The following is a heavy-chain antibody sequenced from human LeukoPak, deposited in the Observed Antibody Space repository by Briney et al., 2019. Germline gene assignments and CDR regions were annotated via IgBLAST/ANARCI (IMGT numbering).Heavy chain of an antibody. CDR2: IYTSESN. Sequence: SQGLSLTCPVSSGSLSSLSYYGICIREPAGGGLEGIARIYTSESNHYNPSHETRVTISVDTSRNQFSLKLSSVTGADTAVYYSPTTVTTHHPYYYYYCRDVSGKGDTVTV. D-gene: IGHD4-11*01. V-gene: IGHV4-61*02. CDR3: PTTVTTHHPYYYYYCRDV. J-gene: IGHJ6*03. CDR1: SGSLSSLSYY.